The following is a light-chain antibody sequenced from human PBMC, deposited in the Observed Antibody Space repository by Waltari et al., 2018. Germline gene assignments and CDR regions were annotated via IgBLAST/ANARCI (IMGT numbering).Light chain of an antibody. CDR3: CSYAGTWL. CDR2: QGT. V-gene: IGLV2-23*01. CDR1: NNDVGTYDL. Sequence: QSALTQPASMSASPGQSITISCTATNNDVGTYDLDSWYQQHPGRAPKLLIFQGTKRPAEVSGRFSGSKSADTAYLTISGLQPEDEADYYCCSYAGTWLFGGGTKVTVL. J-gene: IGLJ3*02.